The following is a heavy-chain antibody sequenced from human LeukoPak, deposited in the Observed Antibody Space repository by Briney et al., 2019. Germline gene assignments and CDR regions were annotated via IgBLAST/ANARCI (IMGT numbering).Heavy chain of an antibody. D-gene: IGHD1-7*01. CDR2: INHSGST. V-gene: IGHV4-39*07. CDR3: ARGPHGTTFDY. J-gene: IGHJ4*02. CDR1: GGSISSSSYY. Sequence: PSETLSLTCTVSGGSISSSSYYWGWIRQPPGKGLEWIGKINHSGSTNYNPSLKSRVTISVDTSKNQFSLKLSSVTAADTAVYYCARGPHGTTFDYWGQGTLVTVSS.